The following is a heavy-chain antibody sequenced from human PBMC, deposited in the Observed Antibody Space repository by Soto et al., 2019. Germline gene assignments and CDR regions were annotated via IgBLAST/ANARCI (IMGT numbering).Heavy chain of an antibody. D-gene: IGHD6-13*01. V-gene: IGHV4-39*01. CDR2: FYYSGST. CDR1: GGSIRSSGYY. CDR3: ARHTVIAAAAPGRY. J-gene: IGHJ4*02. Sequence: QLQLQESGPGLVNPSETLSLTCSVSGGSIRSSGYYWGWIRQPPGMGLEWIGSFYYSGSTYSNPSLKSRDTISVDTSKNQFSLKLSSVTAADTAVYYCARHTVIAAAAPGRYWGQGTLVTVSS.